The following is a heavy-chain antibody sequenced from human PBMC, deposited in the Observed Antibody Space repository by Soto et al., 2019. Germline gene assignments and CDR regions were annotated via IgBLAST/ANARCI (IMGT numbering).Heavy chain of an antibody. CDR3: AREALALTDSFHFDY. D-gene: IGHD3-9*01. CDR2: ISYSGIT. CDR1: GGSFSGYY. Sequence: PSQTLSLTCAVYGGSFSGYYWSWIRQPPGKGLEWIGYISYSGITYYNPSLKSRVTISVDTSKNQFSLNLSSVTAADTAVYYCAREALALTDSFHFDYWGQGALVPVS. V-gene: IGHV4-34*09. J-gene: IGHJ4*02.